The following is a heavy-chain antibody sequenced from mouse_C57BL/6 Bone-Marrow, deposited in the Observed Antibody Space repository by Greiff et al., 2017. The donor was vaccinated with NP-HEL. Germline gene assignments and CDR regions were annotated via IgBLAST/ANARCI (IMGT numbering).Heavy chain of an antibody. J-gene: IGHJ2*01. CDR1: GFTFSDYG. CDR2: ISSGSSTI. Sequence: EVKLVESGGGLVKPGGSLKLSCAASGFTFSDYGMHWVRQAPEKGLEWVAYISSGSSTIYYADTVKGRFTFPRDNAKNTLFLQMTSLRSEDTAMYYCARNYGSTNFAYWGQGTTLTVSS. CDR3: ARNYGSTNFAY. V-gene: IGHV5-17*01. D-gene: IGHD1-1*01.